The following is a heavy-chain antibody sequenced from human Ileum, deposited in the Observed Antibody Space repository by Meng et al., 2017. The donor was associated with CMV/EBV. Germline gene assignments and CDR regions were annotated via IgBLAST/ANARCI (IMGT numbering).Heavy chain of an antibody. Sequence: SVKVSCKASGGTFSSYAISWVRQAPGQGLEWMGGIIPILGIANYAQKLQGRVTMTTDTSTSTAYMELRSLRSDDTAVYYYAGPERAVAGMGGGDYYDMDVWGQGTTVTVSS. CDR1: GGTFSSYA. CDR3: AGPERAVAGMGGGDYYDMDV. CDR2: IIPILGIA. V-gene: IGHV1-69*10. D-gene: IGHD6-19*01. J-gene: IGHJ6*02.